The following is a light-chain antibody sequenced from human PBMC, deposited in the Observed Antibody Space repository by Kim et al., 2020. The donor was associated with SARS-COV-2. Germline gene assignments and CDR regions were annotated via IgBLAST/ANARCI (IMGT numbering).Light chain of an antibody. CDR1: QDISNS. CDR2: DAC. CDR3: QQYENLVT. Sequence: SASVGDKVTITCQATQDISNSLNWYQQHPGKAPKLLIYDACNLETGVPSRFSGRGSGTHFTFTISSLQPEDIATYYCQQYENLVTFGQGTKVDIK. J-gene: IGKJ1*01. V-gene: IGKV1-33*01.